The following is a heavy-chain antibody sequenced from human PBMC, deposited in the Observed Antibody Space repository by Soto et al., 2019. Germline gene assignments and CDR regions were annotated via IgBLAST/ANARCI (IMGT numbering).Heavy chain of an antibody. D-gene: IGHD6-13*01. V-gene: IGHV3-21*01. CDR1: GFTFSSYS. CDR2: ISSSSSYI. Sequence: PGGSLRLSCAASGFTFSSYSMNWGRQAPGKGLEWVSSISSSSSYIYYADSVKGRFTISRDNAKNSLYLQMNSLRAEDTAVCYCARVSVAANDAFDIWGQGTMVTVSS. CDR3: ARVSVAANDAFDI. J-gene: IGHJ3*02.